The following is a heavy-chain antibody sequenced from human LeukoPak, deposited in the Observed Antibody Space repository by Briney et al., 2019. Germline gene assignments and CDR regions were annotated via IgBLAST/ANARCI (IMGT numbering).Heavy chain of an antibody. CDR2: ISGSGGST. V-gene: IGHV3-23*01. CDR1: GFTFSLYA. Sequence: GGSLRLSCAASGFTFSLYAMSWVRQAPGKGLEWVSAISGSGGSTYYADSVKGRFTISRDNSKNTLYLQMNSLRAEDTAVYYCAKAYGDYVGYYYGMDVWGQGTTVTVSS. CDR3: AKAYGDYVGYYYGMDV. D-gene: IGHD4-17*01. J-gene: IGHJ6*02.